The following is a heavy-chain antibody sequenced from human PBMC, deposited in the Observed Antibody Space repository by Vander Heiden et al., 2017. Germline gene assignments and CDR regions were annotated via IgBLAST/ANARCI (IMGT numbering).Heavy chain of an antibody. D-gene: IGHD3-3*01. CDR2: ISSNGGST. CDR1: GFTFSGYA. J-gene: IGHJ4*02. V-gene: IGHV3-64*01. CDR3: ARDSNYDFWSGYSDY. Sequence: EVQLVESGGGLVQPGGSLRLSCAASGFTFSGYAMHWVRQAPGKGLEYVSSISSNGGSTYYANSVKGRFTISRDNSKNTLYLQMDSLRAEDMAVYYCARDSNYDFWSGYSDYWGQGTLVTVSS.